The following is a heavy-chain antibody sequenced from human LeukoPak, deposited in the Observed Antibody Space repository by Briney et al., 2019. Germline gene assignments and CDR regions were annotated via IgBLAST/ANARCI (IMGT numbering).Heavy chain of an antibody. D-gene: IGHD1-26*01. J-gene: IGHJ4*02. CDR1: GGSFSGYY. CDR2: INHSGST. Sequence: PSETLSLTCAVYGGSFSGYYWSWIRQPPGKGLEWIGEINHSGSTSYNPSLKSRVTISVDTSKNQFSLKLSSVTAADTAVYYCARGSGSYPYYFDYWGQGTLVTVSS. CDR3: ARGSGSYPYYFDY. V-gene: IGHV4-34*01.